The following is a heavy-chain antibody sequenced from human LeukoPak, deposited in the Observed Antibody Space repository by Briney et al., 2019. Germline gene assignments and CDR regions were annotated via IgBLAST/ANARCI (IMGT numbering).Heavy chain of an antibody. J-gene: IGHJ3*02. CDR3: ARTSAGYANDAFDI. V-gene: IGHV3-21*01. Sequence: GGSLRLFCAASGFTFSSYSMNWVRQAPGKGLEWVSSISSSSSYIYYADSVKGRFTISRDNAKNSLYLQMNSLRAEDTAVYYCARTSAGYANDAFDIWGKGTMVTVSS. CDR1: GFTFSSYS. CDR2: ISSSSSYI. D-gene: IGHD5-12*01.